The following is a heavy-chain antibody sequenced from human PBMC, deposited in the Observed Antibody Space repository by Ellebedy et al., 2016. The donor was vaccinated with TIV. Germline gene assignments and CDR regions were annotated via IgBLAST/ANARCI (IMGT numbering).Heavy chain of an antibody. V-gene: IGHV1-2*04. CDR2: INPNSGGT. Sequence: ASVKVSCKASGYTFTGYYMHWVRQAPGQGLEWMGWINPNSGGTNYAQKFQGWVTMTRDTSISTAYMELSSLRSEDTAVYYCARDSGSYYGYYWGQGTLVTVSS. CDR3: ARDSGSYYGYY. D-gene: IGHD1-26*01. J-gene: IGHJ4*02. CDR1: GYTFTGYY.